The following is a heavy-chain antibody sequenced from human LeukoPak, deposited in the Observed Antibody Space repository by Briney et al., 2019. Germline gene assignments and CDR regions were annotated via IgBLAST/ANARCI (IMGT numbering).Heavy chain of an antibody. J-gene: IGHJ4*02. CDR2: IRSKANSYAT. CDR3: TRHGSSSGG. D-gene: IGHD6-6*01. V-gene: IGHV3-73*01. CDR1: GFTFSGSA. Sequence: GGSLRLPCAASGFTFSGSAMHWVRQASGKGLEGVGRIRSKANSYATPYAASVKGRFTISRDDSKNTAYVQRNSLKTEDTAVYYCTRHGSSSGGGGQGTLVTVSS.